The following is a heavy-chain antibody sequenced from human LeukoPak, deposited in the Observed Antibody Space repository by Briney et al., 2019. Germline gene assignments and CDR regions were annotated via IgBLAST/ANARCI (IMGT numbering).Heavy chain of an antibody. Sequence: ASVKVSCKASGYTFTGYYMHWVRQAPGQGLEWMGWINPNSGGTNYAQKFQGRVTMTRDTSISTAYMELSRLRSDDTAVYYCATFAYYDFWSGYGRGYYYYYMDVWGKGTTVTVSS. CDR1: GYTFTGYY. CDR2: INPNSGGT. J-gene: IGHJ6*03. V-gene: IGHV1-2*02. D-gene: IGHD3-3*01. CDR3: ATFAYYDFWSGYGRGYYYYYMDV.